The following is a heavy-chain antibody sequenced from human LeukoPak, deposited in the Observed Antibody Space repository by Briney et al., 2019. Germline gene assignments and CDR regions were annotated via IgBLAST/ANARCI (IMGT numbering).Heavy chain of an antibody. CDR2: LYSGGTT. CDR3: VRDRWIGATYYFDS. D-gene: IGHD1-26*01. V-gene: IGHV3-66*01. J-gene: IGHJ4*02. CDR1: GFTVSTNY. Sequence: PGGSLRLSCAASGFTVSTNYMRWVRQAPGKGLEWVSVLYSGGTTYYAGSVQGRFTISRDNSKNTLYLQMSSLRAEDTAVYYCVRDRWIGATYYFDSWGQGTLVTVSS.